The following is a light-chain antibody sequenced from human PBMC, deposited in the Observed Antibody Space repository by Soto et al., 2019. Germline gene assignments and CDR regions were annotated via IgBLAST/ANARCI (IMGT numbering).Light chain of an antibody. J-gene: IGKJ3*01. CDR3: QQYDRYSLS. Sequence: DIQMTQSPSTLSASVGDRVSITCRASQNIRSWLAWYQHKPGKAPKLLIYKASTLDSGVPSRFSGSGSGTDFTLTIGSLQPDDFATYYCQQYDRYSLSFGPGTKVEIK. V-gene: IGKV1-5*03. CDR2: KAS. CDR1: QNIRSW.